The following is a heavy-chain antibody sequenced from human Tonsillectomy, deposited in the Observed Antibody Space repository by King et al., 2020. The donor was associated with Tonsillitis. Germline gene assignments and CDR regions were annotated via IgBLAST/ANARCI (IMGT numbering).Heavy chain of an antibody. CDR1: GGSIISGAYY. Sequence: VQLQESGPGLVKPSQTLSLTCTVSGGSIISGAYYWSWIRQRPGEGLEWIGYIYYTGDTYYNPSLKSRVTISVDTSKNQFSLNLSSLTAADTAVYYCAETNXXXXXFDPXGXGTLVTVXS. J-gene: IGHJ5*02. CDR3: AETNXXXXXFDP. CDR2: IYYTGDT. V-gene: IGHV4-31*03.